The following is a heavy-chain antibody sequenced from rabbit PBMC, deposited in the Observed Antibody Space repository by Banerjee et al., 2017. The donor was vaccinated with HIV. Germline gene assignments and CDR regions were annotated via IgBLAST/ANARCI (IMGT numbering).Heavy chain of an antibody. CDR2: TAAGRSAFT. J-gene: IGHJ2*01. CDR3: ARNYVNAFDP. V-gene: IGHV1S40*01. Sequence: QSLEESGGGLGQPEGSLTLTCTTSGFSFSSNDYMCWVRQAPGKGLEWIACTAAGRSAFTYYASWAKGRFTCSKASSTTVTLQMTSLTAADTATYFCARNYVNAFDPWGPGTLVTVS. CDR1: GFSFSSNDY. D-gene: IGHD1-1*01.